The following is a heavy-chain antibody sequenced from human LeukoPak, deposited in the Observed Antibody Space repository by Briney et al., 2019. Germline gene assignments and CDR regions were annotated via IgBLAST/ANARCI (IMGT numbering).Heavy chain of an antibody. CDR1: GFTFSNSG. D-gene: IGHD4-17*01. V-gene: IGHV3-53*01. CDR3: ARVPTTVTTVYFDY. J-gene: IGHJ4*02. Sequence: PGGSLRLSCAASGFTFSNSGMAWVRQTPGKGLEWVSVIYSGGSTYYADSVKGRFTISRDNSKNTLYLQMNSLRAEDTAVYYCARVPTTVTTVYFDYWGQGTLVTVSS. CDR2: IYSGGST.